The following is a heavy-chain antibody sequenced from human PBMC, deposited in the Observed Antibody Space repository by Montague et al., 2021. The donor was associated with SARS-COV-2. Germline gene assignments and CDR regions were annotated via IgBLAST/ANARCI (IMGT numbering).Heavy chain of an antibody. Sequence: SETLSLTCAVYGGSFSGYYWSWIRQPPGKGLEWIGEINHSGSTNYNPSPKSRVTISGDTSKNQFSLKLSSVTAADTAVYYCARGRVVGALAFYYYYGMDVWGQGTTVTVSS. CDR1: GGSFSGYY. CDR3: ARGRVVGALAFYYYYGMDV. J-gene: IGHJ6*02. D-gene: IGHD1-26*01. V-gene: IGHV4-34*01. CDR2: INHSGST.